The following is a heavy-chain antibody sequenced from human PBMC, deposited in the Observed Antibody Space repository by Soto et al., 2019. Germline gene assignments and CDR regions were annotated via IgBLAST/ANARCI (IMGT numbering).Heavy chain of an antibody. D-gene: IGHD3-16*01. Sequence: SETLSLTCAVYGGSFSGYYWSWIRQPPGKGLEWIGEINHSGSTNYNPSLKSRVTISVDTSKNQFSLKLSSVTAADTAVYYCARGATLYDYWGQGTLVTVSS. CDR3: ARGATLYDY. V-gene: IGHV4-34*01. CDR2: INHSGST. CDR1: GGSFSGYY. J-gene: IGHJ4*02.